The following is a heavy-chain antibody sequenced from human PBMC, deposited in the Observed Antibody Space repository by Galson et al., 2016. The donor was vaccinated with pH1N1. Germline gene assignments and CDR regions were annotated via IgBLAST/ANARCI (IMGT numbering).Heavy chain of an antibody. V-gene: IGHV3-23*01. CDR3: VKYDSSGYYYGRLVN. CDR2: ISGGGATT. J-gene: IGHJ4*02. D-gene: IGHD3-22*01. CDR1: GFTFSTFA. Sequence: LRLSCAPSGFTFSTFALGWVRQAPGKGLQWLSAISGGGATTYYIDSVKGRFTISRDNSKNTLYLEMNSLKAEDTALYYCVKYDSSGYYYGRLVNWGQGTLVTVSS.